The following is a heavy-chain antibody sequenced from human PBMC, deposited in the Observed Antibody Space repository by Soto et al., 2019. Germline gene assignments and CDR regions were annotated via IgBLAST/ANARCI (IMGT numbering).Heavy chain of an antibody. Sequence: QVHLVQSGAEVKEPGASVKVSCKASGYTFRNYAITWVPQAPGQGLEWMGWINTYKGDTNYAHKFQGRVTMTTDTSTSTAYMELRSLRSDDTAIYYCARDAAFWSGRNLNWFDSWGQGTLVTVSS. CDR2: INTYKGDT. D-gene: IGHD3-3*01. CDR3: ARDAAFWSGRNLNWFDS. CDR1: GYTFRNYA. V-gene: IGHV1-18*04. J-gene: IGHJ5*01.